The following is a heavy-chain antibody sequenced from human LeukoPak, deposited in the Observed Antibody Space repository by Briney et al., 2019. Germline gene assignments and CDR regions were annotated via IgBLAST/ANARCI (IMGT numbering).Heavy chain of an antibody. J-gene: IGHJ4*02. CDR1: GGTFSSYA. Sequence: SVKVSCKASGGTFSSYAISWVQQAPGQGLEWMGGIIPIFGTANYAQKFQGRVTITTDESTSTAYMELSSLRSEDTAVYYCARGHGQYSSGVFDYWGQGTLVTVSS. D-gene: IGHD6-19*01. V-gene: IGHV1-69*05. CDR3: ARGHGQYSSGVFDY. CDR2: IIPIFGTA.